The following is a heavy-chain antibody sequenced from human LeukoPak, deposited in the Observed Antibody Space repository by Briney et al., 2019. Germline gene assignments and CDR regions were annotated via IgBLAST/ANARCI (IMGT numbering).Heavy chain of an antibody. D-gene: IGHD6-19*01. J-gene: IGHJ2*01. V-gene: IGHV3-48*01. Sequence: GGSLRLSCAASGFTFSSYSMNWVRQAPGKGLEWVSYISSSSSTIYYADSVKGRFTISRDNSKNTLNLQMNSLRAEDTAVYYCAKDRAVVGDYWYFDLWGRGTLVTVSS. CDR1: GFTFSSYS. CDR2: ISSSSSTI. CDR3: AKDRAVVGDYWYFDL.